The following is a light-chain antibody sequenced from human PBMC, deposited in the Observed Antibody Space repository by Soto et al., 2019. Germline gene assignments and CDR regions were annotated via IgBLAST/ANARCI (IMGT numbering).Light chain of an antibody. CDR1: ETVAGSY. Sequence: EIVLTQSPGTLSLSPGERATLSCRASETVAGSYLAWYQQKPGQAPRLLIHGASTRATGIADRFSGSGSGTVFTLTISRLEPEDFAVYYSQLYGTSPKTFGQGTKVDIK. V-gene: IGKV3-20*01. CDR3: QLYGTSPKT. J-gene: IGKJ1*01. CDR2: GAS.